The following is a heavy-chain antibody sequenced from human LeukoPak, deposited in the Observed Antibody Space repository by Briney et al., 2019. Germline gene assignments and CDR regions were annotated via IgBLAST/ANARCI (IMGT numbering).Heavy chain of an antibody. Sequence: PGGSLRLPCAAAGFTFSSYSLNWVRQAPGMGLERASYISSTSSTVYYADSVQGRFTISRDNTKNSLYLQMNSLRAEDTAVYYCAKDRYSGSSFQSGWGQGTLVTVSS. CDR2: ISSTSSTV. CDR3: AKDRYSGSSFQSG. J-gene: IGHJ4*02. D-gene: IGHD1-26*01. CDR1: GFTFSSYS. V-gene: IGHV3-48*04.